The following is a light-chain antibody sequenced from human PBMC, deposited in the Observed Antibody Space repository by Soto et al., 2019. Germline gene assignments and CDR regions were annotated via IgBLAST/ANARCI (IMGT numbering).Light chain of an antibody. CDR3: QQYGANSPWT. V-gene: IGKV1-5*03. J-gene: IGKJ1*01. Sequence: DIQVTQSPSTLSASVGDRVTINCRASQNINDWLAWYQQKSGKAPKVLIYKASSLESGVPSRFSGSGSGTEFTLTISSLQNEEFATYYCQQYGANSPWTFGQGTKVEIK. CDR1: QNINDW. CDR2: KAS.